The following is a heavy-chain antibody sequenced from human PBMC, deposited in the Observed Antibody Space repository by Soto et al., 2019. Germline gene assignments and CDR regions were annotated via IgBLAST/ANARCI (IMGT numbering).Heavy chain of an antibody. Sequence: GGSLRLSCAASGFTFSSYSMNWVRQAPGKGLEWVSYISSGSSTIYYADSVKGRFTISRNNAKNSLYLQMDSLRAEDTAVYYCARGLSGYDYKDVWGQGTTVTVSS. CDR1: GFTFSSYS. CDR3: ARGLSGYDYKDV. V-gene: IGHV3-48*01. D-gene: IGHD5-12*01. CDR2: ISSGSSTI. J-gene: IGHJ6*02.